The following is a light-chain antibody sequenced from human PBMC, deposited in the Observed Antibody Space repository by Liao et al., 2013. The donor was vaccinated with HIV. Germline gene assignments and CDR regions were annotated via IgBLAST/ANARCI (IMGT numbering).Light chain of an antibody. J-gene: IGLJ1*01. Sequence: SYALTQPPAVSVSPGQTATITCSGDKLGDRFACWYQQKPGQSPVLVIYQDSKRPSGIPERFSGSNSGNTATLTISGTQAMDEADYYCQTWDRSLGVFGTGTKVTVL. CDR3: QTWDRSLGV. CDR2: QDS. CDR1: KLGDRF. V-gene: IGLV3-1*01.